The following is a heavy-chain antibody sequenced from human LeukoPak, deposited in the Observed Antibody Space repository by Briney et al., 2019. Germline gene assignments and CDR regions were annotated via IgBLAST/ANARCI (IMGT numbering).Heavy chain of an antibody. CDR3: AKVPWGTRADAFDI. CDR2: IYSGGST. D-gene: IGHD2-2*01. J-gene: IGHJ3*02. CDR1: GFTVSSNY. V-gene: IGHV3-53*01. Sequence: GGSLRLSCAASGFTVSSNYMSWVRQAPGKGLEWVSVIYSGGSTYYADSVKGRFTISRDNSKNTLYLQMNSLRAEDTAVYYCAKVPWGTRADAFDIWGQGTMVTVSS.